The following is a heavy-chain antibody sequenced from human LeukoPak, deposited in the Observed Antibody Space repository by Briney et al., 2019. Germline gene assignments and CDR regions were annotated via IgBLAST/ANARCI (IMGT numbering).Heavy chain of an antibody. D-gene: IGHD2-8*01. V-gene: IGHV3-30*03. J-gene: IGHJ6*02. CDR1: GFTFSSYG. CDR3: VRRGVHYGMDV. Sequence: GGSLRLSCAASGFTFSSYGMHWVRQAPGKGLEWVAVISYDGNNEYYADSVKGRFTISRDNSKNTLYLQVNSLRDEDTAVYYCVRRGVHYGMDVWGQGTTVTVSS. CDR2: ISYDGNNE.